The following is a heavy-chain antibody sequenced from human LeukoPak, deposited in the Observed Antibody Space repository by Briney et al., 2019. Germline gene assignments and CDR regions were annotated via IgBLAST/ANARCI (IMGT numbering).Heavy chain of an antibody. D-gene: IGHD3-22*01. CDR2: IHHSGGT. CDR3: ARAYPYYYDPSGYYFEY. V-gene: IGHV4-30-4*01. J-gene: IGHJ4*02. Sequence: PAETLSLTCTVSGGSISSGDYYWSWIRQPPGKGLEWIGHIHHSGGTYSNPSLKGRVIISIDTSKNQFSLKLNSVSAADTAVYYCARAYPYYYDPSGYYFEYWGQGTLVTVSS. CDR1: GGSISSGDYY.